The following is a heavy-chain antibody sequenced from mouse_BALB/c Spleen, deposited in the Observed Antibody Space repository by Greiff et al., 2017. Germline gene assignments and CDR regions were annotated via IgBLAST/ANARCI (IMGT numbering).Heavy chain of an antibody. Sequence: KQPGSELVRPGASVKLSCKASGYTFTSYWMHWVKQRPGQGLEWIGNIYPGSGSTNYDEKFKSKATLTVDTSSSTAYMQLSSLTSEDSAVYYCTRTGRYGNYMGYFDVWGAGTTVTVSS. CDR3: TRTGRYGNYMGYFDV. CDR2: IYPGSGST. CDR1: GYTFTSYW. J-gene: IGHJ1*01. D-gene: IGHD2-1*01. V-gene: IGHV1S22*01.